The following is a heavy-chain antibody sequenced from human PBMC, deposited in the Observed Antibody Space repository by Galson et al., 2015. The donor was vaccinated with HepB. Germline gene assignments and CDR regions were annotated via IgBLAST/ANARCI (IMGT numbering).Heavy chain of an antibody. CDR2: INPSGGST. V-gene: IGHV1-46*03. CDR1: GGTFSSYA. Sequence: QSGAEVKKPGASVKVSCKASGGTFSSYAISWVRQAPGQGLEWMGVINPSGGSTTYAQKFQGRLTMTRDTSTSTVYMELDSLRSEDTAVYYCTRPGIAVAGLGDNWFDPWGQGTLVTVSS. D-gene: IGHD6-19*01. CDR3: TRPGIAVAGLGDNWFDP. J-gene: IGHJ5*02.